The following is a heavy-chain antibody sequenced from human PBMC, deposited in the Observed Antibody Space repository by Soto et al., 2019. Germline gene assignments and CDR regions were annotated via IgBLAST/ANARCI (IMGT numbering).Heavy chain of an antibody. J-gene: IGHJ3*02. D-gene: IGHD3-22*01. CDR2: INHSGST. V-gene: IGHV4-34*01. Sequence: SETLSLTCAVYGGSFSGYYWSWIRQPPGKGLEWIGEINHSGSTNYNPSLKSRVTISVDTSKNQFSLKLTSVTAADAAVYYCARVKYYSDSSGYSLDAFDIWGQGPMVTVSS. CDR3: ARVKYYSDSSGYSLDAFDI. CDR1: GGSFSGYY.